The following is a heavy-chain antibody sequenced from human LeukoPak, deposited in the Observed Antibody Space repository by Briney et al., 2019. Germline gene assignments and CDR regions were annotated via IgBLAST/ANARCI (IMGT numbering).Heavy chain of an antibody. Sequence: ASVKVSCKASGHTFTAYYMFWVRQAPGRGLEWMGWINPNSGGTNFAPNFQGRVTMTRDTSISTAYMELSGLTSDDTAVYFCATYYSDTSARDWGQGTLVTVSS. CDR2: INPNSGGT. J-gene: IGHJ4*02. D-gene: IGHD3-22*01. CDR3: ATYYSDTSARD. CDR1: GHTFTAYY. V-gene: IGHV1-2*02.